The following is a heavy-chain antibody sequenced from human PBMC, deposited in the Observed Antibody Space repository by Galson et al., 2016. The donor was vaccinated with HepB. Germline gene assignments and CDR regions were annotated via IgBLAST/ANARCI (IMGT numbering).Heavy chain of an antibody. CDR1: GFTFTNNI. CDR3: ARDLPLLG. J-gene: IGHJ4*02. Sequence: SLRLSCAASGFTFTNNIMSWVRQAPGKGLEWVSTIGGDGGTYYADSVKGRFTISRDNSKNTLYLQMNSLRAEDTAVYYCARDLPLLGWGQGTLVTVSS. CDR2: IGGDGGT. D-gene: IGHD2-15*01. V-gene: IGHV3-23*01.